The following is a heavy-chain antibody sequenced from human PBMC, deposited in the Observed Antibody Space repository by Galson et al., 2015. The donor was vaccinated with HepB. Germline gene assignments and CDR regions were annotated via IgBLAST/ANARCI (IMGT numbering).Heavy chain of an antibody. CDR3: ARRRGLGDLTDY. Sequence: SGAEVKKPGESLKISCKGSGYSFANYWTGWVRQVPGKGLEWMGIIYPADSVIRYSPSFQGHITISADKSISTAYLQWSSLKASDTAMYYCARRRGLGDLTDYWGQGTLVTVSS. J-gene: IGHJ4*02. CDR2: IYPADSVI. D-gene: IGHD3/OR15-3a*01. CDR1: GYSFANYW. V-gene: IGHV5-51*01.